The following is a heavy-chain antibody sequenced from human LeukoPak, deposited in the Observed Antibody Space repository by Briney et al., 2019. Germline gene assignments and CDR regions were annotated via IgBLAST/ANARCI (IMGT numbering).Heavy chain of an antibody. J-gene: IGHJ4*02. V-gene: IGHV1-2*02. Sequence: ASVKVSCKASGYTFTGYYMHWVRQAPGQGLEWMGWINPNSGGTNHAQKFQGRVTMTRDTSISTAYMELSRLRSDDTAVYYCARNYYDSSGYYYWGQGTLVTVSS. D-gene: IGHD3-22*01. CDR3: ARNYYDSSGYYY. CDR1: GYTFTGYY. CDR2: INPNSGGT.